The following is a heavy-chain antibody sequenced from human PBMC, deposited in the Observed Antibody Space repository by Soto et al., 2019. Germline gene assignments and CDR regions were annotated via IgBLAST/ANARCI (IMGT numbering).Heavy chain of an antibody. CDR1: GGSISSSSYY. CDR3: ACIFSVFYSDGFYYYGMDG. V-gene: IGHV4-39*01. J-gene: IGHJ6*02. Sequence: SETLSLTCTVSGGSISSSSYYWGWIRQPPGKGLEWIGSIFYSGSTYYNPSLKSRVTISVDTSKNQFSLKLTSVTAADTAVYYCACIFSVFYSDGFYYYGMDGWGQGTTVTVAS. D-gene: IGHD5-18*01. CDR2: IFYSGST.